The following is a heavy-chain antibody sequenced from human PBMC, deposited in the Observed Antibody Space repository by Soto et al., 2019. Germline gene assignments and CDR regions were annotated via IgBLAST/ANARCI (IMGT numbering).Heavy chain of an antibody. CDR2: IYYSGST. CDR1: GGSISSYY. Sequence: SETLSLTCTVSGGSISSYYWSWIRQPPGKGLEWIGYIYYSGSTNYNPSLKSRVTISVDTSKNQFSLKLSSVTAADTAVYYCAREASGTGLDYGEYFQHWGQGTLVTAPQ. CDR3: AREASGTGLDYGEYFQH. J-gene: IGHJ1*01. D-gene: IGHD4-17*01. V-gene: IGHV4-59*12.